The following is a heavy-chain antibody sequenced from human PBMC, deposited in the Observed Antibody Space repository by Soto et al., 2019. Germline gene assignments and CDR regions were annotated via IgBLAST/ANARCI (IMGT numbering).Heavy chain of an antibody. J-gene: IGHJ6*02. Sequence: SETLSLTCAVSGGSISSSNWWSWVRQPPGKGLEWIGEIYHSGSTNYNPSLKSRVTISVDKSKNQFSLKLSSVTAADTAVYYCARDTHYDFWSGYYYYYGMDVWGQGTTVTVSS. V-gene: IGHV4-4*02. CDR1: GGSISSSNW. D-gene: IGHD3-3*01. CDR2: IYHSGST. CDR3: ARDTHYDFWSGYYYYYGMDV.